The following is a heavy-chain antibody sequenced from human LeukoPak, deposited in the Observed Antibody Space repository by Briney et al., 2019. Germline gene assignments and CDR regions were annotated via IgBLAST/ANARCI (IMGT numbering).Heavy chain of an antibody. CDR2: IKQDRSEK. CDR3: AKDYNSGYDY. Sequence: GGSLRLSCAASGFTFSNYWMSWVRQAPGKGLEWVANIKQDRSEKYYVDSVKGRFTISRDNSKNTLYLQMNSLRAEDTAVYYCAKDYNSGYDYWGQGTLVTVSS. CDR1: GFTFSNYW. V-gene: IGHV3-7*01. J-gene: IGHJ4*02. D-gene: IGHD5-12*01.